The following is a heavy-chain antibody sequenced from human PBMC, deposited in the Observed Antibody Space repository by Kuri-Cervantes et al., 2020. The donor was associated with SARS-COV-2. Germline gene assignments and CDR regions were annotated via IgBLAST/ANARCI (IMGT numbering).Heavy chain of an antibody. D-gene: IGHD6-13*01. V-gene: IGHV6-1*01. Sequence: SAPLSLTCAISGDSVSSNSAAWNWIRQSPSRGREWLGRTFYRSKWYNDYAVSVKSRITINPDTSKNQFSLQLNSVTPEDTAVYYCARDRDLAGGMDVWGQGTTVTVSS. CDR2: TFYRSKWYN. CDR3: ARDRDLAGGMDV. J-gene: IGHJ6*02. CDR1: GDSVSSNSAA.